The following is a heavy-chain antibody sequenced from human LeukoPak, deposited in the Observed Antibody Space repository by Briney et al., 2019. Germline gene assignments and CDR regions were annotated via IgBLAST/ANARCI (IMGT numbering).Heavy chain of an antibody. D-gene: IGHD3-10*01. CDR1: GYTFTSYY. V-gene: IGHV1-46*01. Sequence: GASVKVSCKASGYTFTSYYMHWARQAPGQGLEWMGIINPSGGSTSYAQKFQGRVTMTRDTSTSTVYMELSSLRSEDTAVYYCARDGARGSGWFDPWAREPWSPSPQ. CDR3: ARDGARGSGWFDP. CDR2: INPSGGST. J-gene: IGHJ5*02.